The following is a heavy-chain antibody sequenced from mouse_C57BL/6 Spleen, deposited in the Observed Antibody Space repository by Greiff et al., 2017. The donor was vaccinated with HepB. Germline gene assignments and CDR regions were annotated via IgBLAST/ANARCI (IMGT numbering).Heavy chain of an antibody. CDR3: ARQELPYYFDY. CDR2: IYPGDGDT. V-gene: IGHV1-80*01. CDR1: GYAFSSYW. Sequence: VQLQQSGAELVKPGASVKISCKASGYAFSSYWMNWVKQRPGKGLEWIGQIYPGDGDTNYNGKFKGKATLTADKSSSTAYMQLSSLTSEDSAVYFCARQELPYYFDYWGQGTTLTVSS. J-gene: IGHJ2*01.